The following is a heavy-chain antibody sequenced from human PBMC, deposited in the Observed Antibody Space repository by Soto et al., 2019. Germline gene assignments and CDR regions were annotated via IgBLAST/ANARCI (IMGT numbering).Heavy chain of an antibody. D-gene: IGHD3-22*01. J-gene: IGHJ4*02. CDR1: GYTFTNYG. V-gene: IGHV1-18*01. Sequence: QVPLVQSGAEVKKPGASVKVSCKASGYTFTNYGFSWVRQAPGQRLEWMGWISAYNGNTNYAQKLQDRVTMTTDTSTSTAYMELRSLRSDDTAVYYCARDRTDYYDSSNYWWLWGQGTLVTVSS. CDR2: ISAYNGNT. CDR3: ARDRTDYYDSSNYWWL.